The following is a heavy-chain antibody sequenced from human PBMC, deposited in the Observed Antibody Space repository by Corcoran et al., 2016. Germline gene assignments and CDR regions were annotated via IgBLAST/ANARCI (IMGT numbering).Heavy chain of an antibody. CDR1: GFTFSNAW. V-gene: IGHV3-15*01. CDR3: TTDPFFGVVTVYYYYGMDV. Sequence: EVQLVESGGGLVKPGGSLRLSCAASGFTFSNAWMSWVRQAPGKGLEWVGRIKSKTDGGTTDYAAPVKGRFTISRDDSKNTLYLQMNSLKTEDTAVYYCTTDPFFGVVTVYYYYGMDVWGQGTTVTVSS. CDR2: IKSKTDGGTT. J-gene: IGHJ6*02. D-gene: IGHD3-3*01.